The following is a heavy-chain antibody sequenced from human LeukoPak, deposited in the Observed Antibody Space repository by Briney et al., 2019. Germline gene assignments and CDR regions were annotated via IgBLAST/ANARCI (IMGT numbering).Heavy chain of an antibody. J-gene: IGHJ3*02. CDR2: ISSSSSYI. D-gene: IGHD6-6*01. Sequence: GGSLRLSCAASGFTFSSYSMNWVRQAPGKGLEWVSSISSSSSYIYYADSVKGRFTISRDNAKNSLYLQMNSLRAEDTALYYCAKDIYSSSSGAFDIWGQGTMVTVSS. V-gene: IGHV3-21*04. CDR3: AKDIYSSSSGAFDI. CDR1: GFTFSSYS.